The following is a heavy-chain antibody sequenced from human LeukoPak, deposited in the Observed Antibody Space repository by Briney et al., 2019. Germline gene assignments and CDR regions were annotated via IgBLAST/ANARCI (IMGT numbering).Heavy chain of an antibody. CDR2: IYYSGST. CDR1: GGSISSGDHY. Sequence: SETLSLTCTVSGGSISSGDHYWSWIRQPPGKGLVWIGYIYYSGSTYYNPSLKSRVTISVDTSKNQFSLKLSSVTAADTAVYYCARDRAVYYGSGSYFPWGQGTMVTVSS. J-gene: IGHJ3*01. V-gene: IGHV4-30-4*01. D-gene: IGHD3-10*01. CDR3: ARDRAVYYGSGSYFP.